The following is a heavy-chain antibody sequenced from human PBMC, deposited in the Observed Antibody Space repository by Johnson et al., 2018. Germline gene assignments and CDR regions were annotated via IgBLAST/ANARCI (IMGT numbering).Heavy chain of an antibody. J-gene: IGHJ4*02. V-gene: IGHV3-23*01. CDR2: IRCSGDTT. CDR3: AKDAYSGSHWAYFDY. CDR1: GFTFSTNP. D-gene: IGHD1-26*01. Sequence: QLQESGGGLVQPVGSLRLSCATSGFTFSTNPMSWVRQAPGKGLEWVSTIRCSGDTTYYADSVMGRFTISRDNSEKTVYLQMNNLRAEDTALFYCAKDAYSGSHWAYFDYWGQGTLVTVSS.